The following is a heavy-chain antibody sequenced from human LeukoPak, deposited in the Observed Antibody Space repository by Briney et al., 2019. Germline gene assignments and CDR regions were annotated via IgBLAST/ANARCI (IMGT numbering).Heavy chain of an antibody. CDR3: AKPLVRGVIEDGYYFDY. V-gene: IGHV3-48*03. Sequence: PGGSLRLSCAASGFTFSSYEMNWVRQAPGKGLEWVSYISSSGSTIYYADSVKGRFTISRDNAKNSLYLQMNSLRAEDTAVYYCAKPLVRGVIEDGYYFDYWGQGTLVTVSS. D-gene: IGHD3-10*01. CDR1: GFTFSSYE. J-gene: IGHJ4*02. CDR2: ISSSGSTI.